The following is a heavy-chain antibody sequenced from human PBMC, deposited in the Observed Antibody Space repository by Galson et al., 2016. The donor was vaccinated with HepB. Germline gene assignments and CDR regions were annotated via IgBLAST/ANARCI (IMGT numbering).Heavy chain of an antibody. J-gene: IGHJ5*02. CDR2: IYYSGTT. V-gene: IGHV4-31*03. Sequence: TLSLTCSVSSGSISTGGYYWSWLRQHPGKGLEWIGHIYYSGTTSYNPSLKSRLSISIDTSKNQFSMNLTSVTVADTAVYYCARRVSGCFNSWGQGTLVTVSS. CDR3: ARRVSGCFNS. D-gene: IGHD3-22*01. CDR1: SGSISTGGYY.